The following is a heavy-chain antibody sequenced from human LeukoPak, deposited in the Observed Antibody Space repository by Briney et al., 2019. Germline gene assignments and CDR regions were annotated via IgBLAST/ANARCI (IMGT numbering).Heavy chain of an antibody. CDR3: ARLENWVFDY. Sequence: SQTLSLTCAISGDSVSSNSAAWNWIRQSLSRGLEWLGRTYYRSKWRNDYAVSVKSRITVNPDTSKNQFSLQLFSVTPEDTAVYYCARLENWVFDYWGQGTLVTVSS. CDR1: GDSVSSNSAA. D-gene: IGHD7-27*01. J-gene: IGHJ4*02. CDR2: TYYRSKWRN. V-gene: IGHV6-1*01.